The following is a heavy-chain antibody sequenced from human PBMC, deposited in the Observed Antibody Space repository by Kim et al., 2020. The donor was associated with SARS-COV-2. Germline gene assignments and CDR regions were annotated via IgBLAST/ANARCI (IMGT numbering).Heavy chain of an antibody. J-gene: IGHJ4*02. V-gene: IGHV4-59*01. Sequence: GSLSLTCTVSSDSFSAYYWSWIRQFPGKGLEWIGYIFYSGNTNYSPSLKSRVTISWDTSRSQFSLDLTSVTEADTAVYYCARSEGRASWHHFDYWGQGILVTVSS. D-gene: IGHD3-3*02. CDR1: SDSFSAYY. CDR2: IFYSGNT. CDR3: ARSEGRASWHHFDY.